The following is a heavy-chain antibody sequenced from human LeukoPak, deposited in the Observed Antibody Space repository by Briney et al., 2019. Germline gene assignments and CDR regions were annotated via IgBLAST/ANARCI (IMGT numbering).Heavy chain of an antibody. D-gene: IGHD3-22*01. CDR1: GYSISSGYY. V-gene: IGHV4-38-2*01. CDR3: ARSPLTYYYDSSGYRWDAFDI. Sequence: SETLSLTCAVSGYSISSGYYWGWIRQSPGKGLEWIGSIYHSGSTYYNPSLKSRVTISVDTSKNQFSLKLSSVTAADTAVYYCARSPLTYYYDSSGYRWDAFDIWGQGTMVTVSS. J-gene: IGHJ3*02. CDR2: IYHSGST.